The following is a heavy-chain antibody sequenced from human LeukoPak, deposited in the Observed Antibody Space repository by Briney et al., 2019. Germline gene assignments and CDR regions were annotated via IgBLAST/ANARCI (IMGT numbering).Heavy chain of an antibody. V-gene: IGHV4-34*01. Sequence: SETLSLTCAVYGGSFSGYYWSWIRQPPGKGLEWIGEINHSGSTNYNPSLKSRVTISADTSKNQFSLRLSSVTAADTAVYYCARVFRAAAVDYWGQGTLVTVSS. D-gene: IGHD6-13*01. CDR3: ARVFRAAAVDY. J-gene: IGHJ4*02. CDR2: INHSGST. CDR1: GGSFSGYY.